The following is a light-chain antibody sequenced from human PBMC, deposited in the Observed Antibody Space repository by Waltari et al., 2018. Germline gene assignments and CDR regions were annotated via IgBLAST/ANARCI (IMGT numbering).Light chain of an antibody. CDR1: TSSVGAYNY. J-gene: IGLJ2*01. V-gene: IGLV2-14*03. CDR2: DVS. CDR3: NSYTSSSTLL. Sequence: PGPSITIPCPGTTSSVGAYNYFSWYQQHPGKAPRLMIFDVSNRPSGVSNRFSGSKSGNTASLTISGLQAEDEADYYCNSYTSSSTLLFGGGTRLTVL.